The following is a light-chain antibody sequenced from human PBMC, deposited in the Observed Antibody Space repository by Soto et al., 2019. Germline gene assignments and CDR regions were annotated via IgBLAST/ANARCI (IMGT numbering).Light chain of an antibody. CDR1: SSNIGSNT. CDR3: AAWDDSLWV. Sequence: QAVVTQPPSASGTLGQRVTISCSGSSSNIGSNTVNWYQQLPGSAPKVLIYSNHQRPSGVPDRFSGSKSGTSASLAISGLQSEDEADYYCAAWDDSLWVFGGGTKVTVL. CDR2: SNH. J-gene: IGLJ3*02. V-gene: IGLV1-44*01.